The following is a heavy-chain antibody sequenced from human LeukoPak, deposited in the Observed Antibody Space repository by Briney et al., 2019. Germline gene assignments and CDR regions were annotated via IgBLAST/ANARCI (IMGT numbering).Heavy chain of an antibody. CDR1: GYTFTSYG. CDR3: ARDPNRYDYVWGSHRTGDAFDI. CDR2: ISAYNGNT. V-gene: IGHV1-18*01. D-gene: IGHD3-16*02. Sequence: ASVKVSCKASGYTFTSYGISWVRQAPGQGLEWMGWISAYNGNTNYAQKLQGRVTMTTDTSTSTAYMELRSLRSDDTAVYYCARDPNRYDYVWGSHRTGDAFDIWGQGTMVTVSS. J-gene: IGHJ3*02.